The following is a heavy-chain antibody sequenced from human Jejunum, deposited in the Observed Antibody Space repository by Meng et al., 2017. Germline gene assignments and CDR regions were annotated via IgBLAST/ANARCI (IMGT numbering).Heavy chain of an antibody. CDR1: GGSVSSHY. CDR2: IHNNGAT. Sequence: SETLSLTCKVSGGSVSSHYWSWIRQTPGKGLEWIGYIHNNGATYYTPSLKRRATISLDTSKNQFSLRLTSVAAADTAVYYCARGSDIEVPWLDPWGQGTLVTVSS. CDR3: ARGSDIEVPWLDP. D-gene: IGHD2-15*01. V-gene: IGHV4-59*02. J-gene: IGHJ5*02.